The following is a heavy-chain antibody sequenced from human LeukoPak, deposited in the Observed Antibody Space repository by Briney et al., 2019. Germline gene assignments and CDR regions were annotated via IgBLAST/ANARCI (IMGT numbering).Heavy chain of an antibody. CDR1: GFTFSSYA. V-gene: IGHV3-30-3*01. CDR2: ISYDGSNK. D-gene: IGHD3-3*01. Sequence: GGSLRLSCAASGFTFSSYAVHWVRQAPGRGLEWVAVISYDGSNKYYADSVKGQFSISRDNSKNTLYLQMNSLRAEDTAVYYCARRYDGFDYWGQGTLVTVSS. J-gene: IGHJ4*02. CDR3: ARRYDGFDY.